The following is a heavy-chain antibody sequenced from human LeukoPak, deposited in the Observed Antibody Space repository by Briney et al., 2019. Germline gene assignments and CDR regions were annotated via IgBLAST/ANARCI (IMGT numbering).Heavy chain of an antibody. D-gene: IGHD5-18*01. Sequence: SETLSLTCTVSGGSISSGGYYWSWIRQHPGKGLEWIGYIYYSGSTYYNPSLYSRLTISVDTSKNQFSLKLTSVTAADTAVYYCARDRRGYGSFDSWGQGTLVTVSS. CDR3: ARDRRGYGSFDS. CDR2: IYYSGST. CDR1: GGSISSGGYY. J-gene: IGHJ4*02. V-gene: IGHV4-61*08.